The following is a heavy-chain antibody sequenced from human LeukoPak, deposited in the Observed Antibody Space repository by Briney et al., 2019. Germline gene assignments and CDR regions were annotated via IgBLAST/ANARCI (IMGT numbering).Heavy chain of an antibody. Sequence: ASVKVSCKASGGTFSSYAISWVRQAPGQGLEWMGWISAYNGNTNYAQKLQGRVTMTTDTSTSTAYMELRSLRSDDTAVYYCARVLGPTYCSSTSCYVDYYYMDVWGKGTTVTVSS. D-gene: IGHD2-2*01. CDR2: ISAYNGNT. CDR1: GGTFSSYA. J-gene: IGHJ6*03. CDR3: ARVLGPTYCSSTSCYVDYYYMDV. V-gene: IGHV1-18*01.